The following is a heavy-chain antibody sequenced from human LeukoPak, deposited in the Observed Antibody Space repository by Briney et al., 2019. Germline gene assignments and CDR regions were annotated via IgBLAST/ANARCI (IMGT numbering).Heavy chain of an antibody. J-gene: IGHJ5*02. CDR3: ARDWGSSGWYNWFDP. CDR2: INGGGGGGT. D-gene: IGHD6-19*01. V-gene: IGHV3-23*01. CDR1: GFTFSNYA. Sequence: GGSLRLACAASGFTFSNYAMSWVRQAPGKGLGWVSGINGGGGGGTFHADSVRGRFTISRDNSKNTLYLQMSSLRAEDTAVYYCARDWGSSGWYNWFDPWGQGTLVTVSS.